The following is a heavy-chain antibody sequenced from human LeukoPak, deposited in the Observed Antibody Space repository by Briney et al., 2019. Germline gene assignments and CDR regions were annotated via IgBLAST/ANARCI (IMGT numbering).Heavy chain of an antibody. CDR3: ASHYYDSSGPGSNNFDY. CDR1: GYTFTSYG. V-gene: IGHV1-18*01. J-gene: IGHJ4*02. Sequence: ASVKVSCKASGYTFTSYGISWVRQAPGQGLEWMGWISAYNGNTNYAQKLRGRVTMTTDTSTSTAYMELRSLRSDDTAVYYCASHYYDSSGPGSNNFDYWGQGTLVTVSS. CDR2: ISAYNGNT. D-gene: IGHD3-22*01.